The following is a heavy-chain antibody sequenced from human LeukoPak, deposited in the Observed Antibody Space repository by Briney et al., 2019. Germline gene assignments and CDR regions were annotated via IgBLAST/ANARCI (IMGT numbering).Heavy chain of an antibody. J-gene: IGHJ5*02. CDR3: ARGYCSSTSCYGWFDP. CDR1: GGSISSGGYY. Sequence: PSETLSLTCTVSGGSISSGGYYWSWIRQPPGKGLEWIGYIYHSGSTYYNPSLKSRVTISVDRSKNRFSLKLSSVTAADTAVYYCARGYCSSTSCYGWFDPWGQGTLVTVSS. V-gene: IGHV4-30-2*01. D-gene: IGHD2-2*01. CDR2: IYHSGST.